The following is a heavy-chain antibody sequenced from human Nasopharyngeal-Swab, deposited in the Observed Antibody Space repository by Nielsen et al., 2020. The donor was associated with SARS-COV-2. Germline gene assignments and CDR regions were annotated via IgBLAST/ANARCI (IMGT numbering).Heavy chain of an antibody. V-gene: IGHV3-23*02. CDR3: AKKGQQWLADDAFDT. J-gene: IGHJ3*02. Sequence: GGSLRLSCATSGFTFSSYAMGWVRQAPGKGLEWVSVLSGSGVSTYYGDSVKGRFAISRDNSKNRLYLQMNSLKVEDTAIYYCAKKGQQWLADDAFDTWGQGTLVSISS. CDR2: LSGSGVST. D-gene: IGHD6-19*01. CDR1: GFTFSSYA.